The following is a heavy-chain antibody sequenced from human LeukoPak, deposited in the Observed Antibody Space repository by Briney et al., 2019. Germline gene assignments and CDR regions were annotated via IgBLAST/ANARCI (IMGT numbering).Heavy chain of an antibody. V-gene: IGHV4-38-2*02. J-gene: IGHJ3*02. D-gene: IGHD3-22*01. CDR1: GYSISSGYY. Sequence: PSETLSLTCTVSGYSISSGYYWGWIRQPPGEGLECIGSISHSGSTYYNPSLKSRVSMSVDTSKNQSSLKLSSVTAADTAVYYCARAGYYDEDAFDIWGQGTMVTVSS. CDR2: ISHSGST. CDR3: ARAGYYDEDAFDI.